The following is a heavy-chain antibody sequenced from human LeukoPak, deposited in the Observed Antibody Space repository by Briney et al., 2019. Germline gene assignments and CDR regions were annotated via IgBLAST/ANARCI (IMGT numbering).Heavy chain of an antibody. V-gene: IGHV1-18*01. Sequence: ASVKVSCKASGYTFDNYGISWVRQAPGQGLEWMGWVSSYNGDTNYAQKFHGRVTMSTDTSTRTAYMDLRSLTLDDTAIYYCVKDWHILPGRNCFDPWGQGTLVTVSS. J-gene: IGHJ5*01. CDR2: VSSYNGDT. CDR1: GYTFDNYG. D-gene: IGHD3-9*01. CDR3: VKDWHILPGRNCFDP.